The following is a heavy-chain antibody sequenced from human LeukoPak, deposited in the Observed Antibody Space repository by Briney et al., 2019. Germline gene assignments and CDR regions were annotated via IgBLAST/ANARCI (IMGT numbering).Heavy chain of an antibody. J-gene: IGHJ4*02. CDR2: IKQDGSDK. CDR3: SRLRGYSYGYGDY. V-gene: IGHV3-7*01. Sequence: GDSLRLSCAASGFTFTKYWMTWVRQAPGKGLEWVGNIKQDGSDKSYMDSVKGRFTISRDNAKNSLYLQMNSLRAEDTAVYYCSRLRGYSYGYGDYWGQGTLVTVSS. D-gene: IGHD5-18*01. CDR1: GFTFTKYW.